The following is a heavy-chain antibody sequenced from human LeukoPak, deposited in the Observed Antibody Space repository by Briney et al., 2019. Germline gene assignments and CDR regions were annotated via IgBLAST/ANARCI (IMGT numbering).Heavy chain of an antibody. CDR3: ARVRHCGGECYGAFDI. Sequence: SETLSLTCSVSGGSISSYSWNWIRQPAGKGLEWIGRIYTSGSTNYNPSLKSRVTLSVDTSKNHFSLRLNSVTAADTAVYYCARVRHCGGECYGAFDIWGQGTMVTVSS. D-gene: IGHD2-21*01. J-gene: IGHJ3*02. V-gene: IGHV4-4*07. CDR2: IYTSGST. CDR1: GGSISSYS.